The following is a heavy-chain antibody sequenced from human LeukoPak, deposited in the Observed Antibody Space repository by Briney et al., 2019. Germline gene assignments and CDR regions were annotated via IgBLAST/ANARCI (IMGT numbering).Heavy chain of an antibody. CDR1: GFTFSRHW. J-gene: IGHJ3*02. D-gene: IGHD2-15*01. CDR2: IKQDGSEK. CDR3: ARGYSRAAFDI. Sequence: GGSLRLSCAASGFTFSRHWMSWVRQAPGKGLEWVANIKQDGSEKFYAASVKGRFTVSRDNGKNSLLLQMNSLRAEDTALYYCARGYSRAAFDIWGQGTVVAVSS. V-gene: IGHV3-7*01.